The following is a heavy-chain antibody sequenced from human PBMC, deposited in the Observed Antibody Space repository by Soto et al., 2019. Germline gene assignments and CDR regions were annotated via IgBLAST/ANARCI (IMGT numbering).Heavy chain of an antibody. V-gene: IGHV1-58*01. J-gene: IGHJ4*02. D-gene: IGHD2-8*01. CDR1: GFTFTSSA. CDR2: IAVGSGYT. CDR3: AADATAWQQMVPSDY. Sequence: SVKVSCKASGFTFTSSAFQWVRQARGQRLEWIGWIAVGSGYTNYAQRFQDRVTLTRDMPTATTYMELSRLTSEDTAIYYCAADATAWQQMVPSDYWGQGTLVTVSS.